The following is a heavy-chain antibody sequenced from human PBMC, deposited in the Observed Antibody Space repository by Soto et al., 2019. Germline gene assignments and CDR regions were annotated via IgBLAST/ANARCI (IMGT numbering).Heavy chain of an antibody. J-gene: IGHJ5*02. D-gene: IGHD2-8*01. CDR1: GGTFISSA. Sequence: QVQLLQSGTELRQPGSSVTISCTPSGGTFISSAFAWVRQAPGGRIEWMGGIIPILGTTKYAEKFLGRVTIRAYYSSRTAFLELSRLTVDDTAVYFCAKKNPHGDSNKAWLDPWGQGTLVTVST. CDR3: AKKNPHGDSNKAWLDP. CDR2: IIPILGTT. V-gene: IGHV1-69*01.